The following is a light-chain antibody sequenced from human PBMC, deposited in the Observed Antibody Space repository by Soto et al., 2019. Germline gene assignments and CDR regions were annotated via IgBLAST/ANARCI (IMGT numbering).Light chain of an antibody. CDR2: GAF. CDR1: QSVSSN. V-gene: IGKV3D-15*01. Sequence: EIVMTQSPATLSVSPGERATLSCRASQSVSSNSAWYQQKPGQAPRLLIYGAFIRATGIPDRISGSGSGTDFTVTISRLEPEDFAVYYCQYYGGYYGSSPRYTFGQGTKVDIK. CDR3: QYYGGYYGSSPRYT. J-gene: IGKJ2*01.